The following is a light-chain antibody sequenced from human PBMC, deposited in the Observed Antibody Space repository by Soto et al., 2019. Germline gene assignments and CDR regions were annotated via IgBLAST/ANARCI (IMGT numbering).Light chain of an antibody. Sequence: EIVLTQSPATLSLSPGERATLSCRASQSISNYLAWYQHKPGQAPRLLIYDTSNRATGIPARFRGSGSGTDFTLTISSLEPEDFAVYYCQQRSGWPLFGQGTKLEIK. CDR2: DTS. CDR1: QSISNY. CDR3: QQRSGWPL. J-gene: IGKJ2*01. V-gene: IGKV3-11*01.